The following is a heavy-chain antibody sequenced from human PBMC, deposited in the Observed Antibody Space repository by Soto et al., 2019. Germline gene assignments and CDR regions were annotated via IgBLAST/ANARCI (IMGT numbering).Heavy chain of an antibody. CDR1: GGSFSGYY. CDR2: INHSGST. Sequence: SETLSLTCAVYGGSFSGYYWSWIRQPPGKGLEWIGEINHSGSTNYNPSLKSRVTISVDTSKNQFSLKLSSVTAADTAVYYCASLTAGIAAAGPYYYGMDVWGQGTTVTVSS. CDR3: ASLTAGIAAAGPYYYGMDV. D-gene: IGHD6-13*01. J-gene: IGHJ6*02. V-gene: IGHV4-34*01.